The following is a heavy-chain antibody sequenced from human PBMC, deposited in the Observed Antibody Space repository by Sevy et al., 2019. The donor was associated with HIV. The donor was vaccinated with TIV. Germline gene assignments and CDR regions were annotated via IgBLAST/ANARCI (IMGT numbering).Heavy chain of an antibody. D-gene: IGHD5-18*01. Sequence: GGSLRLSCAASGFTFSSYGMHWVRQAPGKGLEWVAVISYDGSNKYYADSVKGRFTISRDNSKNTLYLQMNSLRAEDTAVYYCAKSGWGDTAMFYFDYWGQGTLVTVSS. V-gene: IGHV3-30*18. J-gene: IGHJ4*02. CDR1: GFTFSSYG. CDR2: ISYDGSNK. CDR3: AKSGWGDTAMFYFDY.